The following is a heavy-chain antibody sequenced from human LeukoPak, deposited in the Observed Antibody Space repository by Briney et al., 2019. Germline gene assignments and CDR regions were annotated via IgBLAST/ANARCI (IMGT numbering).Heavy chain of an antibody. J-gene: IGHJ4*02. CDR3: AREDYYDSSVPFDY. Sequence: GGSLRLSCTASGFTFGDYAMTWVRQAPGKGLEWVSAISGSGGSTYYADSVKGRFTISRDNSKNTLYLQMNSLRAEDTAVYYCAREDYYDSSVPFDYWGQGTLVTVSS. D-gene: IGHD3-22*01. CDR1: GFTFGDYA. V-gene: IGHV3-23*01. CDR2: ISGSGGST.